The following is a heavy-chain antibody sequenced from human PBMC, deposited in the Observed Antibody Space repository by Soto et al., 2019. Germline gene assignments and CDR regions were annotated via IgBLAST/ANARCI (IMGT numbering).Heavy chain of an antibody. J-gene: IGHJ4*02. V-gene: IGHV1-69*04. CDR2: IIPILGIA. CDR3: ARDDGYCSSTSCYGGR. CDR1: GGTFSSYT. D-gene: IGHD2-2*01. Sequence: ASVKVSCKASGGTFSSYTISWVRQAPGQGLEWMGRIIPILGIANYAQKFQGRVTITADKSTSTAYMELSSLRSEDTAVYYCARDDGYCSSTSCYGGRWGQGTLVTVSS.